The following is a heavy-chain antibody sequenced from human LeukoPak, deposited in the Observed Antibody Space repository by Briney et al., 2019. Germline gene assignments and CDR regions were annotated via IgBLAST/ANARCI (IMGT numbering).Heavy chain of an antibody. CDR1: GGSISSYY. V-gene: IGHV4-59*08. J-gene: IGHJ5*02. CDR3: ARHVVAAAGTEVWFDP. CDR2: IYYSGST. Sequence: SETLSLTCTVSGGSISSYYWSWIRQPPGKGLEWIGYIYYSGSTNYNPSLKGRVTISVDTSKNQFSLKLSSVTAADTAVYYCARHVVAAAGTEVWFDPWGQGTLVTVSS. D-gene: IGHD6-13*01.